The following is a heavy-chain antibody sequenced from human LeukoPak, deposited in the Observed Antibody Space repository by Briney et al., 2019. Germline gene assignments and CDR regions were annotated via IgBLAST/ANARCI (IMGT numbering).Heavy chain of an antibody. CDR2: ISSSSSTI. Sequence: GGSLRLSCAASGFTFSSHSMNWVRQAPGEGLEWVSYISSSSSTIYYADSVKGRFTISRDNAKNSLYLQMNSLRAEDTAVYYCARDQGYCTNGVCYTRFDYWGQGTLVTVSS. V-gene: IGHV3-48*01. CDR3: ARDQGYCTNGVCYTRFDY. J-gene: IGHJ4*02. D-gene: IGHD2-8*01. CDR1: GFTFSSHS.